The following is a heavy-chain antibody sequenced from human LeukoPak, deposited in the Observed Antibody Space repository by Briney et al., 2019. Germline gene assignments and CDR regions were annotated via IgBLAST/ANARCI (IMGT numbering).Heavy chain of an antibody. D-gene: IGHD2-8*01. Sequence: ASVKVSWKASGYAFTTYYLHWVRQAPGQGLEWMGIINPSGGSTNYAQKFQGRVTMTRDTSTSTVYMELSSLKSEDTAVYYCARLNDYGDYWGQGTLVTVSS. V-gene: IGHV1-46*01. CDR3: ARLNDYGDY. CDR1: GYAFTTYY. J-gene: IGHJ4*02. CDR2: INPSGGST.